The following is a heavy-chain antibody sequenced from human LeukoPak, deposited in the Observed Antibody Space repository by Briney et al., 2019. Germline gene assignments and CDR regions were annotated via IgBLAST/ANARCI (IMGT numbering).Heavy chain of an antibody. CDR1: GFTFSSYW. CDR3: ARDAPPYYDFWSGSPLFDY. CDR2: IKQDGSEK. V-gene: IGHV3-7*01. J-gene: IGHJ4*02. Sequence: PGGSLRLSCAASGFTFSSYWMSWVRQAPGKGLEWVANIKQDGSEKYYVDSVKGRFTTSRDNAKNSLYLQMNSLRAEDTAMYYCARDAPPYYDFWSGSPLFDYWGQGTLVTVSS. D-gene: IGHD3-3*01.